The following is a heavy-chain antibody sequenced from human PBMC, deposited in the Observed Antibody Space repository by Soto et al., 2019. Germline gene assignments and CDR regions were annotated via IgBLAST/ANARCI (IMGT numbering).Heavy chain of an antibody. D-gene: IGHD3-22*01. CDR2: VNPNSGDT. CDR3: ARDLAALYDSSGYYLDF. V-gene: IGHV1-2*02. Sequence: GASVKVSCKASGYTFTGHYMHWVRQAPGQGLEWMGWVNPNSGDTDYAQTFKGRVTMTRDTSISTGYMELSSLRSDDTAVYSCARDLAALYDSSGYYLDFWGQGTLVTVSS. J-gene: IGHJ4*02. CDR1: GYTFTGHY.